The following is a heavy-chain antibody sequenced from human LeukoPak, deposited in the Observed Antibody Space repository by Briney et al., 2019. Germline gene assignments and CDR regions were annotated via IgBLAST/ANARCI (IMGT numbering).Heavy chain of an antibody. CDR3: ARSLFRFLEWSYRSYYYYYMDV. J-gene: IGHJ6*03. Sequence: GASVKVSCKASGGTFSSYAISWVRQAPGQGLEWMGGIIPIFGTANYAQKSQGRVTITTDKSTSTAYMELSSLRSEDTAVYYCARSLFRFLEWSYRSYYYYYMDVWGKGTTVTVSS. D-gene: IGHD3-3*01. CDR1: GGTFSSYA. V-gene: IGHV1-69*05. CDR2: IIPIFGTA.